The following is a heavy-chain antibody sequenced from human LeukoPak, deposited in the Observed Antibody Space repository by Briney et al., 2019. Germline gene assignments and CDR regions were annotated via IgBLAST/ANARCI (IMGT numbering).Heavy chain of an antibody. J-gene: IGHJ4*02. V-gene: IGHV3-23*01. CDR2: ISGSGGST. Sequence: GGSLRLSCAASGFTFSSYAMSWVRQAPGKGLEWVSAISGSGGSTYYADSVKGRFTISRDNSKNTLYLRMNSLRAEDTAVYYCAKDRGYSYGLYYFDYWGQGTLVTVSS. CDR1: GFTFSSYA. D-gene: IGHD5-18*01. CDR3: AKDRGYSYGLYYFDY.